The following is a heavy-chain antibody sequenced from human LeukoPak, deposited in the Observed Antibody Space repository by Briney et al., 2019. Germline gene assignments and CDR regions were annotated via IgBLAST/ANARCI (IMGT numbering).Heavy chain of an antibody. Sequence: SETLSLTCTVSGGSISSQYWSWIRQPPGKRLEWIGYTYYSGSTNYSPSLNSRLTISVDTSKNQFSLRLSSVTAADTAVYYCARGRQDYFYYMDVWGKGTTVTVSS. CDR1: GGSISSQY. CDR2: TYYSGST. CDR3: ARGRQDYFYYMDV. V-gene: IGHV4-59*11. J-gene: IGHJ6*03.